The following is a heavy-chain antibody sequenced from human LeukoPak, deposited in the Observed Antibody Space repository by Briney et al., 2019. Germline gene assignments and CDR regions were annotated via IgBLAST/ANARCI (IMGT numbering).Heavy chain of an antibody. Sequence: GGSLRLSCAASGFTVSSNYMSWVRQAPGKGLEWVSVIYSGGSTYYADSVKGRFTISRDNSKNTLYLQMNSLRAEDTAVYYCARARRHCSGGSCYSYFDYWGQGTLVTVSS. V-gene: IGHV3-66*01. CDR3: ARARRHCSGGSCYSYFDY. D-gene: IGHD2-15*01. CDR1: GFTVSSNY. J-gene: IGHJ4*02. CDR2: IYSGGST.